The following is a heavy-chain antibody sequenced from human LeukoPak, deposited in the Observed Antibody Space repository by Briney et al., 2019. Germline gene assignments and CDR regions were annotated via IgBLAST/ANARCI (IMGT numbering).Heavy chain of an antibody. V-gene: IGHV3-20*04. CDR1: GFTFDDYG. CDR2: INWNGGST. Sequence: AGGSLRLSCAASGFTFDDYGMSWVRQAPGKGLEWVSGINWNGGSTGYADSVKGRFTISRDNAKNSLYLQMNRLRAEDTALYYCARDYLHGDYVYDYWGQGTLVTVSS. J-gene: IGHJ4*02. D-gene: IGHD4-17*01. CDR3: ARDYLHGDYVYDY.